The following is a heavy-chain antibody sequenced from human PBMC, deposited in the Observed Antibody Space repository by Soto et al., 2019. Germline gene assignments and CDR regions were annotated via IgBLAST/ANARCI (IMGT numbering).Heavy chain of an antibody. CDR3: ARAVAPYSGTWFDP. CDR1: GGSISSGNSYA. D-gene: IGHD3-10*01. CDR2: ISHTGRT. J-gene: IGHJ5*02. Sequence: QLQLQESGSGLVKPSQTLSLTCAVSGGSISSGNSYAWSWIRQPPGKGLEWIGSISHTGRTSYNPSLKGRVTMSVDKSKNQLSLKLSSVTAADMAVYYCARAVAPYSGTWFDPWGQGSLVIVSS. V-gene: IGHV4-30-2*01.